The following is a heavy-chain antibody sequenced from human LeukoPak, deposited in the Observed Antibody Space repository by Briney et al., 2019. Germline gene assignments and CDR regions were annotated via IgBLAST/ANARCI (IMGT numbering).Heavy chain of an antibody. Sequence: SVKVSCKTSGGTFLSHTFSWVRQAPGQGLEWMGKITPVINTANYAQAFQGRVSIYADKSTTTVYMDLSGLRPDDTAVYYCARVNLRGSNYNWFDPWGQGTLVTVAS. CDR3: ARVNLRGSNYNWFDP. CDR1: GGTFLSHT. V-gene: IGHV1-69*08. D-gene: IGHD1-26*01. CDR2: ITPVINTA. J-gene: IGHJ5*02.